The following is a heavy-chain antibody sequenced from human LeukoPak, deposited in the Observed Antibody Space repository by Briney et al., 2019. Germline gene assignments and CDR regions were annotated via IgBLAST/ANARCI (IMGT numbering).Heavy chain of an antibody. D-gene: IGHD3-10*01. CDR2: IYHSGST. CDR1: GYSINSGFY. Sequence: SETLSLTCTVSGYSINSGFYWGWIRQPPGRGLEWIGSIYHSGSTHYKSSLKSRVTISVDTSKNQFSLKLSAVTAADTAVYYCASVRRGFGESSKYYSYYYMDVWGNGTTVTVSS. V-gene: IGHV4-38-2*02. CDR3: ASVRRGFGESSKYYSYYYMDV. J-gene: IGHJ6*03.